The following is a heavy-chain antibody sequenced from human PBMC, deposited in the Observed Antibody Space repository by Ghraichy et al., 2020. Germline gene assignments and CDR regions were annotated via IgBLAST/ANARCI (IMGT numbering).Heavy chain of an antibody. CDR1: GFTFSSYW. Sequence: GGSLRLSCAASGFTFSSYWMSWVRQAPGKGLEWVATIKQDGSKKYYVDSVKGRFTISRDNAKNSLYLQMNSLRAEDTAVYYCARDLEVGTWILDYWGQGTLVTVSS. J-gene: IGHJ4*02. CDR2: IKQDGSKK. CDR3: ARDLEVGTWILDY. D-gene: IGHD5-18*01. V-gene: IGHV3-7*01.